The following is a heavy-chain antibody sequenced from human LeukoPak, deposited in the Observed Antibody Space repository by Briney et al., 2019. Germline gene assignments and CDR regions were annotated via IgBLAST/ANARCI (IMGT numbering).Heavy chain of an antibody. Sequence: SETLSLTCAVYGGSFSGYYWSWIRQPPGKGLEWIGEIHHSGSTNCKPSLKSRVTISGDTSKNQFSLRLSSVTAADTAVYYCARGSLPGYYFDFWGQGTLVTVSS. CDR1: GGSFSGYY. CDR2: IHHSGST. CDR3: ARGSLPGYYFDF. D-gene: IGHD1-14*01. V-gene: IGHV4-34*01. J-gene: IGHJ4*02.